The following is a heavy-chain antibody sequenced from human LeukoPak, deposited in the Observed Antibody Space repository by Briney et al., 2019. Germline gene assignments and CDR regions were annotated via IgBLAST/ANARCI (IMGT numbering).Heavy chain of an antibody. J-gene: IGHJ4*02. V-gene: IGHV3-15*01. Sequence: GGSLRLSCAASGFTFSNAWMSSVRQAPGKGLEWVGRIKSKTDGGTTDYAAPVKGRFTISRDDSKNTLYLQMNSLKTEDTAVYYCTTDVGFDSSGYYYWRYWGQGTLVTVSS. CDR2: IKSKTDGGTT. CDR3: TTDVGFDSSGYYYWRY. CDR1: GFTFSNAW. D-gene: IGHD3-22*01.